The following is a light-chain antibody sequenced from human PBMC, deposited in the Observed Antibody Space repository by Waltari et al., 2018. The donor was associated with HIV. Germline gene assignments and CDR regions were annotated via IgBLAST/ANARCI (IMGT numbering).Light chain of an antibody. Sequence: SALLQPASVSGSPGQSVTISCTWTGPHIGTYVAWYQQFAGKAPQLILFKVNSRPSGVSFRFSGFKSGDTASLTISGLQPEHEATYYCTSLGDTNSILFGGGTLLTVL. CDR1: GPHIGTY. V-gene: IGLV2-14*01. J-gene: IGLJ2*01. CDR3: TSLGDTNSIL. CDR2: KVN.